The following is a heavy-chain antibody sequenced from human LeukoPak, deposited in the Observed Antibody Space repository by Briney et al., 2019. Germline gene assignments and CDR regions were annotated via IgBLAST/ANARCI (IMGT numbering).Heavy chain of an antibody. CDR1: GGSISSGSYY. V-gene: IGHV4-61*02. CDR3: ARGERLGPDF. Sequence: SQTLSLTCTVSGGSISSGSYYWSWIRQPAGKGLEWIGRIYTSGSTNYNPSLKSRVTISVDTSRSHFSLKLSSATAADTAVYYCARGERLGPDFWGQGTLVTVSS. D-gene: IGHD1-1*01. CDR2: IYTSGST. J-gene: IGHJ4*02.